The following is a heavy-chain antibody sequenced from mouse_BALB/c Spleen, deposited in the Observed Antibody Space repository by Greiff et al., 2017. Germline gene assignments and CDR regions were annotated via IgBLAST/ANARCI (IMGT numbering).Heavy chain of an antibody. Sequence: EVKLMESGGGLVKPGGSLKLSCAASGFTFSSYTMSWVRQTPEKRLEWVATISSGGSYTYYPDSVKGRFTISRDNAKNTLYLQMSSLKSEDTAMYYCTREGDYGSRQFAYWGQGTLVTVSA. CDR1: GFTFSSYT. D-gene: IGHD1-1*01. J-gene: IGHJ3*01. V-gene: IGHV5-6-4*01. CDR3: TREGDYGSRQFAY. CDR2: ISSGGSYT.